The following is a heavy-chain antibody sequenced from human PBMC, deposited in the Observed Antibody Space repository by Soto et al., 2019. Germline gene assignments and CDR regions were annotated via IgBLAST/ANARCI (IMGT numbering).Heavy chain of an antibody. CDR1: GYSFTSYG. D-gene: IGHD1-1*01. Sequence: QIQLVQSGAEVKKPGASVKVSCKASGYSFTSYGISWVRQAPRQGLEGMGWISAYNGTTNYEQKFQGRVAMTTDTSTNTADLELRTLRSDVAAVYYCARDPSRTGSLRGMLLMAVWGQGTTVTVSS. CDR2: ISAYNGTT. CDR3: ARDPSRTGSLRGMLLMAV. J-gene: IGHJ6*02. V-gene: IGHV1-18*04.